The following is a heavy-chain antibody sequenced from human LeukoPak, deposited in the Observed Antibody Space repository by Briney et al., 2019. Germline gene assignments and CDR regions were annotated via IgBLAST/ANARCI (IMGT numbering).Heavy chain of an antibody. CDR3: ARSFTDNFFFEN. CDR1: GGSISSGNYY. D-gene: IGHD1-1*01. Sequence: SETLSLTCTVSGGSISSGNYYRSWIRQHPGKGLEWIGNICYSGSTNYNPSLKSRVTISVDTSKNQFFLDLTSVTAADTAVYYCARSFTDNFFFENWGQGTLVTVSS. CDR2: ICYSGST. J-gene: IGHJ4*02. V-gene: IGHV4-61*01.